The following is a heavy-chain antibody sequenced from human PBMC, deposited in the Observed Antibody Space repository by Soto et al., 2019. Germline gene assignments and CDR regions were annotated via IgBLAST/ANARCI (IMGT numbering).Heavy chain of an antibody. CDR1: GGFISNYY. CDR2: TYYSGTT. V-gene: IGHV4-59*12. Sequence: PSETLSLTCTVSGGFISNYYWSWVRQSPGKGREWIGYTYYSGTTNYNPSLKSRVPILLDMSKNQFSLRLRSVTAADTAVYYCTSDCRSTSCSPLNSFDSWG. CDR3: TSDCRSTSCSPLNSFDS. J-gene: IGHJ5*01. D-gene: IGHD2-2*01.